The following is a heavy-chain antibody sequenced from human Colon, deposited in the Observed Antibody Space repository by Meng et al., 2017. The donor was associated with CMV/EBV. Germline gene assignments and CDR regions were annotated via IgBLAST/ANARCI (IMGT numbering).Heavy chain of an antibody. D-gene: IGHD3-3*02. V-gene: IGHV1-2*02. Sequence: QVQRVQSGAEGQKPGASVKVSCKTSGYTYTDYYIHWVRQAPGQGLEWMGWINSISGDTNYAQKFQGRVTMTRDTSITTAYMELNSLKSDDTAVYYCGRDRHLDPWGQGTLVTVSS. J-gene: IGHJ5*02. CDR1: GYTYTDYY. CDR3: GRDRHLDP. CDR2: INSISGDT.